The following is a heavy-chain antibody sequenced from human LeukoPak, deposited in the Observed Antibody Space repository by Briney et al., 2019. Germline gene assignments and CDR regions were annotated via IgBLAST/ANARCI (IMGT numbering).Heavy chain of an antibody. V-gene: IGHV3-33*01. J-gene: IGHJ3*02. CDR3: AREDVLTGYSNAFDI. Sequence: PGGSLRLSCAASGFTFSSYAMHWVRQAPGKGLEWVAVIWYDGSHGYYAESVKGRFTISRDNPKNTMYLQMNSLRAEDTAVYYCAREDVLTGYSNAFDIWGQGTVVTVAS. CDR1: GFTFSSYA. CDR2: IWYDGSHG. D-gene: IGHD3-9*01.